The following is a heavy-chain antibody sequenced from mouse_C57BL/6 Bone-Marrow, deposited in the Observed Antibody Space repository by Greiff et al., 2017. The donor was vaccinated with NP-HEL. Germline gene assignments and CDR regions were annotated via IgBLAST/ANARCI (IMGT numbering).Heavy chain of an antibody. CDR1: GFNIKNTY. V-gene: IGHV14-3*01. Sequence: EVQRVESVAELVRPGASVKLSCTASGFNIKNTYMHWVKQRPEQGLEWIGRIDPANGNTKYAPKFQGKATITADTSSNTAYLQLSSLTSEDTAIYYCARGGYYDYDEYYFDYWGQGTTLTVSS. D-gene: IGHD2-4*01. J-gene: IGHJ2*01. CDR3: ARGGYYDYDEYYFDY. CDR2: IDPANGNT.